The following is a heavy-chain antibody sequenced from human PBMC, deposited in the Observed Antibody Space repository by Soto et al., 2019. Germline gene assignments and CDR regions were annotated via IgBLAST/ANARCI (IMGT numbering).Heavy chain of an antibody. CDR1: GFTFSSYW. CDR3: ARGDGDYNDGNGYLGRH. D-gene: IGHD5-18*01. V-gene: IGHV3-74*01. Sequence: EVPLVESGGGLVQPGGSLRLSCAASGFTFSSYWMHWVRQAPGKGLVWVSRIKSDGSGTYYAGSVKGRLTISRANAKNTLYLKRNSRRAEDTAVYYCARGDGDYNDGNGYLGRHWGKGTLVTVSS. J-gene: IGHJ4*02. CDR2: IKSDGSGT.